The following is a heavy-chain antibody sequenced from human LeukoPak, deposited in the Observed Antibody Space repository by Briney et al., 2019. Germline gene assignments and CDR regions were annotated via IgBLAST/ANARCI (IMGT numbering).Heavy chain of an antibody. D-gene: IGHD1-26*01. V-gene: IGHV1-8*01. CDR3: ATGVNSGSYYAHWFDP. J-gene: IGHJ5*02. CDR2: MNPNSGNT. CDR1: GYTFTSYD. Sequence: ASVKVSCKASGYTFTSYDINWVRQATGQGLEWMGWMNPNSGNTGYAQKFQGRVTMTRNTSISTAYMELSSLRSEDTAVYYCATGVNSGSYYAHWFDPWGQGTLVTVSS.